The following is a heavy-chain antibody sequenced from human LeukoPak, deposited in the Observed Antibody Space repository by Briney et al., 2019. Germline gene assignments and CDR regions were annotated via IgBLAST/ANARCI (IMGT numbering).Heavy chain of an antibody. CDR2: ISGSGGST. V-gene: IGHV3-23*01. J-gene: IGHJ4*02. CDR1: GFTFSSYA. D-gene: IGHD3-22*01. Sequence: GGSLRLSCAASGFTFSSYAMTWVRQAPGKGLEWVSAISGSGGSTYHADSVKGRFTISRDNSRDTVYLQMNSLRAEDTAVYYCAKDQDYESSGYTYYFDYWGQGTLVTISS. CDR3: AKDQDYESSGYTYYFDY.